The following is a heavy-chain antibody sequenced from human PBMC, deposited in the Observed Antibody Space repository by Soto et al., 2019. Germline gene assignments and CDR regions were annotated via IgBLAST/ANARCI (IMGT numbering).Heavy chain of an antibody. J-gene: IGHJ5*02. CDR3: ARGVTRSRNWFDP. CDR1: GFTFSSYW. V-gene: IGHV3-74*01. D-gene: IGHD4-17*01. CDR2: INSDGSST. Sequence: GGSLRLSCAASGFTFSSYWMHWVRQAPGKGLVWVSRINSDGSSTSYADSVKGRFTISRDNAKNTLYLQMNSLRAEDTAVYYCARGVTRSRNWFDPWGQGTLVTVSS.